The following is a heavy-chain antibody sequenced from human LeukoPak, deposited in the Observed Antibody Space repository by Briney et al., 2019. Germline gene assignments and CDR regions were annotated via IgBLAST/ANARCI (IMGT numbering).Heavy chain of an antibody. CDR1: GFTFSSYA. CDR3: AKALVRFLEWGRAKPYYFDY. D-gene: IGHD3-3*01. CDR2: ISGSGGST. J-gene: IGHJ4*02. V-gene: IGHV3-23*01. Sequence: PGGSLRLSCAASGFTFSSYAMSWVRQAPGKGLEWVSAISGSGGSTYYADSVKGRFTISRDNSKNTLYLQMNSLRAEDTAVYYCAKALVRFLEWGRAKPYYFDYWGQGTLVTVSS.